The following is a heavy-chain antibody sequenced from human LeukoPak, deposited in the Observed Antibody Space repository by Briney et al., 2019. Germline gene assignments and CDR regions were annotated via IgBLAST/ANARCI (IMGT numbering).Heavy chain of an antibody. Sequence: SETLSLTCAVSGGSISSSSYYWGWIRQPPGKGLEWIGSIYYSGSTYYNPSLKSRVTISVDTSKNQFSLKLSSVTAADTAVYYCARFHSGYDMGEYWGQGTLVTVSS. V-gene: IGHV4-39*01. CDR1: GGSISSSSYY. CDR3: ARFHSGYDMGEY. CDR2: IYYSGST. D-gene: IGHD5-12*01. J-gene: IGHJ4*02.